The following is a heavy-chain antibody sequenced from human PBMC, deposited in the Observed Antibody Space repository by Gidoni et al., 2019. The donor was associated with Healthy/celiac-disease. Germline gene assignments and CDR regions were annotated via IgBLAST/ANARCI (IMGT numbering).Heavy chain of an antibody. CDR3: ARGAASPYGGYWFDP. CDR1: GYTFTGYY. CDR2: INPNSGGT. J-gene: IGHJ5*02. D-gene: IGHD3-16*01. V-gene: IGHV1-2*04. Sequence: QVQLVQSGAEVKKPGASVKCSCKASGYTFTGYYMHGVRQAPGQGREWMGWINPNSGGTNYAQKFQGWVTMTRDTSISTAYMELSRLRSDDTAVYYCARGAASPYGGYWFDPWGQGTLVTVSS.